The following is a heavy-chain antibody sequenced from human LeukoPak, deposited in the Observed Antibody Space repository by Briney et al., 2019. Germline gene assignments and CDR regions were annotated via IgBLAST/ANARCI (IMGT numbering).Heavy chain of an antibody. J-gene: IGHJ4*02. CDR3: TKEGTGGNPDYY. CDR1: GFTFSAYD. V-gene: IGHV3-30-3*01. Sequence: GGSLRLSCATSGFTFSAYDLYWVRQAPGRGLEWVAVVSYDGNNKYYADRVRGRFTISRDNSKNTLYLQMNSLRAEDTAVYYCTKEGTGGNPDYYWGQGTLVTVSS. D-gene: IGHD4-23*01. CDR2: VSYDGNNK.